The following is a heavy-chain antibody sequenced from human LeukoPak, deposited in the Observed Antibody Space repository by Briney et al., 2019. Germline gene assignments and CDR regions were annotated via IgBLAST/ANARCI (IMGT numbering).Heavy chain of an antibody. V-gene: IGHV1-46*01. Sequence: GASVKVSCKASGYSFTSYYIHWVRQAPGQGLEWMGIINPSAGSTSYAQKFQGRVTITRDTSTSTVYMELSSLRSEDTAVYYCARDLFGYYYGMDVWGQGTTVTVSS. CDR1: GYSFTSYY. CDR2: INPSAGST. D-gene: IGHD2-21*01. CDR3: ARDLFGYYYGMDV. J-gene: IGHJ6*02.